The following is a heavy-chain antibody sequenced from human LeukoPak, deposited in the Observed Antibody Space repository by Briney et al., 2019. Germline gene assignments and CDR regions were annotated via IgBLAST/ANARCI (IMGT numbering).Heavy chain of an antibody. Sequence: GGSLRLSCTASGFTFSSYTMNWVRQTPGKGLEWVSGISASGASNYYAESVKGRFTISRHNPKNTLYLEMSSLRGEDTAVYYCAKIPGQFLEWNSHYFVYWGQGTLVTVSS. CDR2: ISASGASN. CDR1: GFTFSSYT. CDR3: AKIPGQFLEWNSHYFVY. J-gene: IGHJ4*02. V-gene: IGHV3-23*01. D-gene: IGHD3-3*01.